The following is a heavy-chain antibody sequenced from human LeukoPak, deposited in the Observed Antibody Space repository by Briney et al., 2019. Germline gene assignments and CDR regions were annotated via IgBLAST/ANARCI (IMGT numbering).Heavy chain of an antibody. CDR3: AELGITMIGGV. Sequence: PGGSLRISCAASGFTFSDYYMSWIRQAPGKGLEWVSYISSSGATIDYADSVKGRFTISRDNDKNSLYLQMNSLRAEDTAVYYCAELGITMIGGVWGKGTTVTISS. CDR1: GFTFSDYY. D-gene: IGHD3-10*02. CDR2: ISSSGATI. J-gene: IGHJ6*04. V-gene: IGHV3-11*01.